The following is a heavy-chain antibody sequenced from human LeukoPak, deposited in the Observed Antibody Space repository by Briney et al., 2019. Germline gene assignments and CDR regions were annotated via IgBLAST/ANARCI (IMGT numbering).Heavy chain of an antibody. V-gene: IGHV1-3*03. CDR3: TLYNY. Sequence: ASVKVSCKTSGYMFTSRDMHWVRQAPGQRLEWMGCINPGNGDTKYSQEFQGRVTITRDTSATTAYMELSSLRSDDMAVYYCTLYNYWGQGTLVTVSS. CDR2: INPGNGDT. J-gene: IGHJ4*02. D-gene: IGHD2-2*02. CDR1: GYMFTSRD.